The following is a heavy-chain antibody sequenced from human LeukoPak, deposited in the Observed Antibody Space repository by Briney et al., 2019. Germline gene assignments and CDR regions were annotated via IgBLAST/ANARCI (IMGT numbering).Heavy chain of an antibody. V-gene: IGHV4-39*01. Sequence: PSETLSLTCTVSGGSISSSSYYWGWIRQPPGKGLEWIGSIYYSGSTYYNPSLKSRVTISVDTSKNQFSLKLSSVTAADTAVYYCARLRNYYYYMDVWGKGTTVTISS. CDR2: IYYSGST. CDR1: GGSISSSSYY. CDR3: ARLRNYYYYMDV. J-gene: IGHJ6*03.